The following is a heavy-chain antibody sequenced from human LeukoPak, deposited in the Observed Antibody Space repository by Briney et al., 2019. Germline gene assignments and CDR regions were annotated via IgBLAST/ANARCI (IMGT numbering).Heavy chain of an antibody. V-gene: IGHV4-34*01. CDR2: INHSGST. D-gene: IGHD3-16*01. CDR1: GGSFRGYY. J-gene: IGHJ4*02. CDR3: ARGDYGLLNY. Sequence: SETLSLTCAVYGGSFRGYYWSWIRQPPGKGLEWLGEINHSGSTNYNPSLKSRVTISVDTSKNQFSLKLSSVTAADTAVYYCARGDYGLLNYWGQGTLVTVSS.